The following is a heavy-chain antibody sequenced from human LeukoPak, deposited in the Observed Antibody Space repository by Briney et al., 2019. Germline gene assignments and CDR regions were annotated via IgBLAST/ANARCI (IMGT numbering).Heavy chain of an antibody. D-gene: IGHD5-24*01. Sequence: GGSLRLSCAASGFTFSSYTMSWVRQAPGKGLEWVSAISGSGGSTYYADSVKGRFTISRDNSKNTLYLQMNSLRAEDTAVYYCAIRRDGYYFDYWGQGTLVTVSS. CDR2: ISGSGGST. V-gene: IGHV3-23*01. CDR1: GFTFSSYT. CDR3: AIRRDGYYFDY. J-gene: IGHJ4*02.